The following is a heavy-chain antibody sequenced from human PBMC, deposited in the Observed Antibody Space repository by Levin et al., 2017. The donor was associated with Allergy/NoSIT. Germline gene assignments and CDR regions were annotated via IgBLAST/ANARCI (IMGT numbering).Heavy chain of an antibody. CDR1: GDIVSSNSAA. CDR3: ARDLLIASRLRSNYLDY. J-gene: IGHJ4*02. V-gene: IGHV6-1*01. CDR2: TYYRSKWYN. D-gene: IGHD6-6*01. Sequence: SETLSLTCAISGDIVSSNSAAWNWIRQSPSRGLEWLGRTYYRSKWYNDYAVSVKSRIIINPDTSKNQFSLHLNSVTPEDTAVYYCARDLLIASRLRSNYLDYWGQGILVTVSS.